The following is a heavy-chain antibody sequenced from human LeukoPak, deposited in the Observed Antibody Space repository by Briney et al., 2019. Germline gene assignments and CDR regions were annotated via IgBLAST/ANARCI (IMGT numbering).Heavy chain of an antibody. D-gene: IGHD6-19*01. CDR1: GGSISSYY. Sequence: SETLSLTCTVSGGSISSYYWSWIRQPAGKGLEWIGRIYTSGSTNYNPSLKSRVTMSVDTSKNQFSLKLSSVTAADTAVYYCAGPSIAVAGTEDPNWWFDPWGQGTLVTVSS. CDR3: AGPSIAVAGTEDPNWWFDP. J-gene: IGHJ5*02. CDR2: IYTSGST. V-gene: IGHV4-4*07.